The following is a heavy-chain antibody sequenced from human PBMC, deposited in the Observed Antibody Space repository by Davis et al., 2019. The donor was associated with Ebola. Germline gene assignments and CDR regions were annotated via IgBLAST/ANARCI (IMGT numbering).Heavy chain of an antibody. CDR1: GFTFSSYG. V-gene: IGHV3-30*18. J-gene: IGHJ3*02. CDR2: ISYDGSNK. CDR3: AKDRQGDYVPAFDI. D-gene: IGHD4-17*01. Sequence: GGSLRLSCAASGFTFSSYGMHWVRQAPGKGLEWVAVISYDGSNKYYADSVKGRFTISRDNSKNTLYLQMNSLRAEDTAVYYCAKDRQGDYVPAFDIWGQGTMVTVSS.